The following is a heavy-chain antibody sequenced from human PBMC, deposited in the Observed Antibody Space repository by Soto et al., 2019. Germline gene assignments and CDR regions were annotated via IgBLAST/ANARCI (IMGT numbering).Heavy chain of an antibody. CDR3: ARASPPFDY. CDR2: ISSSSSYI. J-gene: IGHJ4*02. V-gene: IGHV3-11*05. CDR1: GFTFSDYY. Sequence: QVQLVESGGGLVKPGGSLRLSCAASGFTFSDYYMSWIRQAPGKGLEWVSYISSSSSYINYADYVKGRFTIPRDNAKNSLYLKMNRLRAEDTAVYYCARASPPFDYWGQGTLVTVSS.